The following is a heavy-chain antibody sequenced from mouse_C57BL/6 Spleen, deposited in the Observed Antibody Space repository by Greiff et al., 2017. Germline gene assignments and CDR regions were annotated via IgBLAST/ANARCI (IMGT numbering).Heavy chain of an antibody. CDR3: ARTDGPWFAY. CDR2: INPYNGDT. D-gene: IGHD1-2*01. J-gene: IGHJ3*01. CDR1: GYSFTGYF. Sequence: EVKLVESGPELVKPGDSVKISCKASGYSFTGYFMNWVMQSHGKSLEWIGRINPYNGDTFYNQKFKGKATLTVDKSSSTAHMELRSLTSEDSAVYYCARTDGPWFAYWGQGTLVTVSA. V-gene: IGHV1-20*01.